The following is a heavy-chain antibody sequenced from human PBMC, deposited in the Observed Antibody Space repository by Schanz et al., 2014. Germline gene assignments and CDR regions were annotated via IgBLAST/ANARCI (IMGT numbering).Heavy chain of an antibody. D-gene: IGHD5-12*01. CDR1: GFTFSGYS. V-gene: IGHV3-23*04. Sequence: EVHLVESGGGLVQPGGSLRLSCAASGFTFSGYSMNWVRQARGKGLEWVSAMNESHSTIYYADSVRGRFTISRDNAENTLFLQMNSLRAEDTAVYYCARKVVATIGGYYDNWGQGTLVIVPS. CDR3: ARKVVATIGGYYDN. J-gene: IGHJ4*02. CDR2: MNESHSTI.